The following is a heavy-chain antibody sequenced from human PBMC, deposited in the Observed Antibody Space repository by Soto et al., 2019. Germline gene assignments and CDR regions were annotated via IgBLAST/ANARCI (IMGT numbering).Heavy chain of an antibody. CDR2: IIPILGIA. CDR3: ARALTVGATVDY. V-gene: IGHV1-69*02. D-gene: IGHD1-26*01. CDR1: GGTFSSYT. J-gene: IGHJ4*02. Sequence: QVQLVQSGAEVKKPGSSVKVSYKASGGTFSSYTIRWVRQAPGQGLEWMGRIIPILGIAKYAQKFQGRVTITADLSTSSAYLELSSLRSEDTAVYYCARALTVGATVDYWGQGTLVTVSS.